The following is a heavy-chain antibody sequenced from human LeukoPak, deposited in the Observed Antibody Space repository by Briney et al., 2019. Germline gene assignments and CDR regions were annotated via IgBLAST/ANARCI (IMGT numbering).Heavy chain of an antibody. J-gene: IGHJ4*02. CDR1: GFTFSSYG. D-gene: IGHD4-17*01. Sequence: GGSLRLSCAASGFTFSSYGMHWVRQAPGKGLEWVAFIRYDGSNKYYADSVKGRFTISRDNSKNTLYLQMNSLRAEDTAVYYCARDLMTTVTLDYWGQGTLVTVSS. CDR2: IRYDGSNK. CDR3: ARDLMTTVTLDY. V-gene: IGHV3-30*02.